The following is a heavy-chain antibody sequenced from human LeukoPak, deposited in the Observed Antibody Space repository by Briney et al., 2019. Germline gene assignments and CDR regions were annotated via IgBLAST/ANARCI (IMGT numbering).Heavy chain of an antibody. CDR3: ARHYDSSGYYYVLRSFDY. CDR2: ISSSSSYI. V-gene: IGHV3-21*01. J-gene: IGHJ4*02. CDR1: GFTFSSYS. Sequence: GGSLRLPCAASGFTFSSYSMNWVRQAPGKGLEWVSSISSSSSYIYYADSVKGRFTISRDNAKNSLYLQMNSLRAEDTAVYYCARHYDSSGYYYVLRSFDYWGQGTLVTVSS. D-gene: IGHD3-22*01.